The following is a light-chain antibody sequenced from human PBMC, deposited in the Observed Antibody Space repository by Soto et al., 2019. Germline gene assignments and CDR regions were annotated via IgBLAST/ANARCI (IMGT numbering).Light chain of an antibody. CDR2: DAS. V-gene: IGKV3-11*01. Sequence: GVTQSAPTLSLSPGERATLSWGTSLSVSSYLAWYQQKPVQAPRLLVYDASNRATGIPARFTGSGSGTDFNLTISTLEPEDFAVYYCQQRQYWPPITFGQGTRLEIK. CDR3: QQRQYWPPIT. CDR1: LSVSSY. J-gene: IGKJ5*01.